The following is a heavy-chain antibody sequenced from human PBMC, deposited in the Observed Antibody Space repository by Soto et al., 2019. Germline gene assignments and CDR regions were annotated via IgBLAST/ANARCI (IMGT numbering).Heavy chain of an antibody. CDR2: ITGSGGST. V-gene: IGHV3-23*01. Sequence: GGSLRLSCAASGFTFSSYAMSWVRQAPGKGLEWVSGITGSGGSTYYADSVKGRFTLSRDNSKNTLYLQMNSLRAEDTAVYHCAKTGSYYFFDYGGQGTLVTVSS. CDR3: AKTGSYYFFDY. D-gene: IGHD1-26*01. CDR1: GFTFSSYA. J-gene: IGHJ4*02.